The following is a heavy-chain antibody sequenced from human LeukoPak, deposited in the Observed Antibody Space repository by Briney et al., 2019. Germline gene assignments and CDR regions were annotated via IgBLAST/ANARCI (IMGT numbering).Heavy chain of an antibody. J-gene: IGHJ4*02. CDR3: AKDRGYSYGSPDY. CDR2: ISGSGGST. D-gene: IGHD5-18*01. Sequence: PGGSLRLSCAASGFTFSSYSMSWVRQAPGKGLEWVSAISGSGGSTYYADSVKGRFTISRDNSKNTLYLQMNSLRAEDTAVYYCAKDRGYSYGSPDYWGQGTLVTVSS. CDR1: GFTFSSYS. V-gene: IGHV3-23*01.